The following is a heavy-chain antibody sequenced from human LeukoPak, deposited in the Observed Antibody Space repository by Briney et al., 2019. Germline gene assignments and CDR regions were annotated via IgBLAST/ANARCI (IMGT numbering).Heavy chain of an antibody. CDR1: GGSFSGYY. D-gene: IGHD5-24*01. J-gene: IGHJ4*02. Sequence: PSETLSLTCAVYGGSFSGYYWSWIRQPPGKGLEWGWEINHSGSTNYNPSLKSRVTISVDTYKNQFSLKMPSVTAADAAVSYCAGGGDGYQTRFDYWGQGTLLTVSS. CDR2: INHSGST. V-gene: IGHV4-34*01. CDR3: AGGGDGYQTRFDY.